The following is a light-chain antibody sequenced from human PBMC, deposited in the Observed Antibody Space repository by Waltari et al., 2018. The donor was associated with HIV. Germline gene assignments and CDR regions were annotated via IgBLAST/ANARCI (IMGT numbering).Light chain of an antibody. CDR2: QDT. J-gene: IGLJ3*02. CDR1: EVGDKF. V-gene: IGLV3-1*01. Sequence: SYDLIQPPSLSVSPGQTATIPCSGDEVGDKFASWYQQKPGRSPVLVIYQDTKRPSGIPERFPGSNSGNTATLTISGTQAVDEADYYCQAWDSSAVVFGGGTKLTVL. CDR3: QAWDSSAVV.